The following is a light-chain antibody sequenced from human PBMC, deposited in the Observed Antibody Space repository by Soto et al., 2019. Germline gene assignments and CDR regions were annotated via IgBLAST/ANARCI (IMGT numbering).Light chain of an antibody. CDR3: QQYGSSPTLT. CDR1: QSVSSSY. V-gene: IGKV3-20*01. J-gene: IGKJ4*01. Sequence: EIVLTQSPGTLSLSPGERATLSCRASQSVSSSYLAWYQQKPGQAARLLIYGASSRATGIPDRFSGSGSGTAFTLSISRLEPEDFAVYYCQQYGSSPTLTFGGVTKVEIK. CDR2: GAS.